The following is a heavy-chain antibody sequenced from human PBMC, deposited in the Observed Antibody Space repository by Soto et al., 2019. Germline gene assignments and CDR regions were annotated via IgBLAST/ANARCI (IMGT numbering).Heavy chain of an antibody. J-gene: IGHJ6*02. V-gene: IGHV1-2*04. CDR3: ARGYSYGSLRGMDV. CDR1: GYTFTGYY. Sequence: GASVKVSCKASGYTFTGYYMHWVRQAPGQGLEWMGWINPNSGGTNYAQKFQGWVTMTRDTSISTAYMELSRLRSDDTAVYYCARGYSYGSLRGMDVWGQGTTVPVSS. CDR2: INPNSGGT. D-gene: IGHD5-18*01.